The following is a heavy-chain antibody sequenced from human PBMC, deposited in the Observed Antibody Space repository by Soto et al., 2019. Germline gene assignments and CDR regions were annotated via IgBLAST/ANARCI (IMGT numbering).Heavy chain of an antibody. V-gene: IGHV3-23*01. Sequence: GGSLRLSCAASGFTFSSYAMSWVRQAPGEGLEWVSAISGSGGSTYYADSVKGRFTISRDNSKNTLYLQMNSLRAEDTAVYYCAKGGSRWPYYYFGMDVWGQGTTVTVSS. CDR3: AKGGSRWPYYYFGMDV. CDR2: ISGSGGST. D-gene: IGHD4-17*01. J-gene: IGHJ6*02. CDR1: GFTFSSYA.